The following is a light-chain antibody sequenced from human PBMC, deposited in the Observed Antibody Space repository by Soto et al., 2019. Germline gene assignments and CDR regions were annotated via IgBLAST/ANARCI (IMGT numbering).Light chain of an antibody. CDR1: SSDVGGYNY. Sequence: QSALTQPASVSGSPGQSITISCTGTSSDVGGYNYVSWYQQHPGKAPKLMIYDVSNRPSGVSNRFSGSKSCNTASLTISGLQAEDEAEYYCSSYTSSSTLSFGGGTKLTVL. V-gene: IGLV2-14*01. CDR2: DVS. CDR3: SSYTSSSTLS. J-gene: IGLJ2*01.